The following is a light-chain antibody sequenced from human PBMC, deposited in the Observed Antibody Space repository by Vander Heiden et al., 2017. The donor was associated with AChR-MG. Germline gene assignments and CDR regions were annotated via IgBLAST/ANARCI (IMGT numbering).Light chain of an antibody. CDR1: QRLYNG. CDR3: QHYNHWPIT. CDR2: GTS. Sequence: VMTQSPATLSVSPGVSATLSCRASQRLYNGLTRFQHPPGHSPRPIIFGTSTRASGITPRFSGTGSETDYTLTISSVQSEDFALYYCQHYNHWPITFGGGTKVEIK. J-gene: IGKJ4*01. V-gene: IGKV3-15*01.